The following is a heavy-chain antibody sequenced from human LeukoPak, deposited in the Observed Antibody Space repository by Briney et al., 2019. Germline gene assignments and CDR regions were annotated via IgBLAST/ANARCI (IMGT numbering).Heavy chain of an antibody. CDR1: GYNFSNYW. J-gene: IGHJ4*02. D-gene: IGHD1-26*01. CDR3: ARHRSGSYHSTLDY. V-gene: IGHV5-51*01. Sequence: GESLKISCKGSGYNFSNYWIGWVRQMPGKGLEWMGIIYPADSDTRYSPSFQGQVTISADKSISTAYLQWSSLKASDTAMYYYARHRSGSYHSTLDYWGQGTLVTVSS. CDR2: IYPADSDT.